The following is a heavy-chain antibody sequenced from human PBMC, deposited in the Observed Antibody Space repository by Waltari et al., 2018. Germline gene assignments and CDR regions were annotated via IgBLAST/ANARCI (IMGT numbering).Heavy chain of an antibody. CDR1: GGTFSSYA. J-gene: IGHJ3*02. V-gene: IGHV1-69*04. CDR3: ARRYSPEEIDAFDI. Sequence: QVQLVQSGAEVKKPGSSVKVSCKASGGTFSSYAISWVRQAPGQGLEWMGGIIPILGIANYAQKFQGRVTITADESTSTAYMELSSLRSEDTAVYYCARRYSPEEIDAFDIWGQGTMVTVSS. D-gene: IGHD6-13*01. CDR2: IIPILGIA.